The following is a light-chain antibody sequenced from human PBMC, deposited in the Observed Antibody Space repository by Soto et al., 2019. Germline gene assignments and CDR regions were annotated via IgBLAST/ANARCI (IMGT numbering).Light chain of an antibody. V-gene: IGLV2-14*01. Sequence: ALAQPASVSGSPGQSITISCTGSGSDIATFNYVSWYQQYPGTAPKLLIYQVTSRASGVSHRFSGSKSGNTAALTISGLQPEDEAEYYCNSYSSTSFYVFGSGTKVTVL. CDR2: QVT. CDR1: GSDIATFNY. CDR3: NSYSSTSFYV. J-gene: IGLJ1*01.